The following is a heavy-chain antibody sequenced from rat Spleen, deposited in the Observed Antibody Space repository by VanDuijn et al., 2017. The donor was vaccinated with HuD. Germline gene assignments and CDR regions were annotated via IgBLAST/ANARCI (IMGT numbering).Heavy chain of an antibody. Sequence: EVQLVESDGGLVQPGRSLKLSCATSGFTFSDFYMAWVRQAPTKGLEWVATISYDGSSTYYRDSVKGRFIISRDNAKSTLYLQMDSLGSEDTATYYCTTYYMGTPFAYWGQGTLVTVSS. V-gene: IGHV5-29*01. J-gene: IGHJ3*01. CDR3: TTYYMGTPFAY. CDR1: GFTFSDFY. CDR2: ISYDGSST. D-gene: IGHD1-5*01.